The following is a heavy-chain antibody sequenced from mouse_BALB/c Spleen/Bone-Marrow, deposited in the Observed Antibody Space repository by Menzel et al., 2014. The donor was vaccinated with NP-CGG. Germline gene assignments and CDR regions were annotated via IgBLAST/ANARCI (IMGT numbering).Heavy chain of an antibody. D-gene: IGHD1-1*01. CDR3: ARLGYYGVMAY. CDR1: GFDFSGYW. CDR2: INPDSSTI. Sequence: EVKLVESGGGLVQPGRSLKLSCAASGFDFSGYWMSWVRRAPGKGLEWIGEINPDSSTINYTPSLKDKFIISRDNAKNTLYLQMSKVRSEDTALYYCARLGYYGVMAYWGQGTSVTVSS. V-gene: IGHV4-1*02. J-gene: IGHJ4*01.